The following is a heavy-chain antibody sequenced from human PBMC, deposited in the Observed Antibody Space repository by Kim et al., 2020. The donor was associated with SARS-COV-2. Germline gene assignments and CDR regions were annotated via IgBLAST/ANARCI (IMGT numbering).Heavy chain of an antibody. V-gene: IGHV3-43*02. CDR2: ISGDGGST. D-gene: IGHD3-22*01. CDR3: AKDIQVWNYYDSSGTLFDL. Sequence: GGSLRLSCAASGFTFDDYAMHWVRQAPGKGLEWVSLISGDGGSTYYADSVKGRFTISRDNSKNSLYLQMNSLRTEDTALYYCAKDIQVWNYYDSSGTLFDLWGRGTLVTVSS. CDR1: GFTFDDYA. J-gene: IGHJ2*01.